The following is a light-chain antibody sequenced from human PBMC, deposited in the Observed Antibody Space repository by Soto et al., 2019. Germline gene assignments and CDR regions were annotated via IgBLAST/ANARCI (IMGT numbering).Light chain of an antibody. CDR2: AAS. V-gene: IGKV1-9*01. J-gene: IGKJ4*01. Sequence: IQITQSPSPLSASVGDRVNMICRASQGISSYLAWYQQKQGKAPKLLIYAASTLQSGVPSRFSGSGYGTDFNLTISSLQTEDFATYYCQQLNSYPLTFGGGTKVDIK. CDR1: QGISSY. CDR3: QQLNSYPLT.